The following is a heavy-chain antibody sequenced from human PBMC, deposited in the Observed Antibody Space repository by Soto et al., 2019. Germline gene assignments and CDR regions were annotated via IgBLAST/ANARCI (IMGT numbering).Heavy chain of an antibody. CDR3: VRGGGGGLFDP. Sequence: GGSLRLSCSGSGFTFVDSYMSWIRQAPGKGLEWLSYISPGSRYPAYADSVKGRFTISRDNAKRSLYLQMMSLTAEDTAIYYCVRGGGGGLFDPWGQGTMVTVSS. V-gene: IGHV3-11*06. D-gene: IGHD2-15*01. CDR1: GFTFVDSY. CDR2: ISPGSRYP. J-gene: IGHJ5*02.